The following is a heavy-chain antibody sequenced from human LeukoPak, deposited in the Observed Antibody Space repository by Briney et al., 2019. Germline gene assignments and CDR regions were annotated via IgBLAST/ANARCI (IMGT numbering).Heavy chain of an antibody. V-gene: IGHV3-48*02. CDR3: AKIKGPSLSTCYMDV. CDR1: GFSFRASS. CDR2: IANDDDTT. Sequence: GGSLRLSCEASGFSFRASSVNWVRQAPGKGLEWLAYIANDDDTTFYADSVTGRFTLSKDKAKNLVYLQMNSPRDDDTAVYYCAKIKGPSLSTCYMDVWGSGTTVTVSS. D-gene: IGHD2/OR15-2a*01. J-gene: IGHJ6*03.